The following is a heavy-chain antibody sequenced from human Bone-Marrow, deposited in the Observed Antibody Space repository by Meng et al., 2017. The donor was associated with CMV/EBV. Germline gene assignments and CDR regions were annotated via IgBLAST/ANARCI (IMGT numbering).Heavy chain of an antibody. CDR2: IYYSGST. V-gene: IGHV4-59*07. J-gene: IGHJ5*02. Sequence: DPLSLPCTVSAGSIRSDYGSWIRQPPGKGLEWIGYIYYSGSTNYNPSLKSRVPISVATSKNQFSLKLSSVTAADTAVYYCARAPSGPWGQGTLVTVSS. CDR1: AGSIRSDY. CDR3: ARAPSGP.